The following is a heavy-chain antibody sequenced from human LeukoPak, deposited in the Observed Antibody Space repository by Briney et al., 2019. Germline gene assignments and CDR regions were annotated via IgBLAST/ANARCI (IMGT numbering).Heavy chain of an antibody. J-gene: IGHJ1*01. Sequence: ASVKVSCKASGYTFTSYYMHWVRQAPGQGLEGRGRINPSGGSTSCAQKFQGRVTMTRDTATSTVYMELSSLRSEDTAVYYCARDRETATVTTTSLQHWGQGTLVTVSS. CDR3: ARDRETATVTTTSLQH. D-gene: IGHD4-17*01. V-gene: IGHV1-46*01. CDR1: GYTFTSYY. CDR2: INPSGGST.